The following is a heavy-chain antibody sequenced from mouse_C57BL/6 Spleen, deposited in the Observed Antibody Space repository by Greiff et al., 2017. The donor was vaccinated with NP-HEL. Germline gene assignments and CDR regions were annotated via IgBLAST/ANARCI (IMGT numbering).Heavy chain of an antibody. CDR1: GYTFTDYN. V-gene: IGHV1-22*01. D-gene: IGHD2-1*01. J-gene: IGHJ1*03. CDR3: ARYGNYGDWYFDV. Sequence: VQLQQSGPELVKPGASVKMSCKASGYTFTDYNMHWVTQSHGKSLEWIGYINPNNGGTSYNQKFKGQATLTVNKSSSTAYMELRSVTSEDSAVYYWARYGNYGDWYFDVWGTGTTVTVSS. CDR2: INPNNGGT.